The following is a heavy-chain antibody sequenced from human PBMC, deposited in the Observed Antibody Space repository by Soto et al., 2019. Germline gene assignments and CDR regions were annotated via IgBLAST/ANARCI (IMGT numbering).Heavy chain of an antibody. D-gene: IGHD5-18*01. Sequence: SLTCAVYGGSFSGYYWSWIRQPPGKGLEWIGEINHSGSTNYNPSLKSRVTISVDTSKNQFSLKLSSVTAADTAVYYCARGGMRYSYGLYYYYYYGMDVWGQGTTVTVSS. CDR3: ARGGMRYSYGLYYYYYYGMDV. V-gene: IGHV4-34*01. CDR2: INHSGST. J-gene: IGHJ6*02. CDR1: GGSFSGYY.